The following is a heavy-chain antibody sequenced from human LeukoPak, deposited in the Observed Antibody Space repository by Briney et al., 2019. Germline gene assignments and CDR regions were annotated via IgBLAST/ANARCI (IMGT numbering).Heavy chain of an antibody. Sequence: GGSLRLSCAAPGFTFSDYYMSWIRQAPGKGLEWVSYISSSGSTIYYADSVKGRFTISRDNAKNSLYLQMNSLRAEDTAVYYCAREDVVSPEQLAPIDYWGQGTLVTVSS. CDR1: GFTFSDYY. CDR2: ISSSGSTI. CDR3: AREDVVSPEQLAPIDY. V-gene: IGHV3-11*04. D-gene: IGHD6-6*01. J-gene: IGHJ4*02.